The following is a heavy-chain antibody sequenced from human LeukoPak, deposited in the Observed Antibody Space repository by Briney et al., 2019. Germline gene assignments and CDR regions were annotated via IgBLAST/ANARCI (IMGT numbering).Heavy chain of an antibody. V-gene: IGHV4-39*01. CDR1: GGSISTATHY. Sequence: SETLSLTCTVSGGSISTATHYWAWIRQPPGEGLEWIGTIHYTGITYYNPSLKSRVTISVDTSKNQFPLHLGSVTAADTAVYHCARQLSGTYQWTFDYWGQGTLVPVSS. CDR2: IHYTGIT. D-gene: IGHD1-26*01. CDR3: ARQLSGTYQWTFDY. J-gene: IGHJ4*02.